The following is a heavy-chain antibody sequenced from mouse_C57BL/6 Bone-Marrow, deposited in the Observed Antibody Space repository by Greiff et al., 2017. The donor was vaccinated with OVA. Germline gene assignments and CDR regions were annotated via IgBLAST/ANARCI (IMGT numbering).Heavy chain of an antibody. CDR2: IDPEDGDT. CDR1: GFNIKDYY. J-gene: IGHJ4*01. D-gene: IGHD2-4*01. V-gene: IGHV14-1*01. CDR3: TLYDYDEAMDY. Sequence: VQLKQSGAELVRPGASVKLSCTASGFNIKDYYMHWVKQRPEQGLEWIGRIDPEDGDTEYAPKFQGKATMTADTSSNTAYLQLSSLTSEDTAVYYCTLYDYDEAMDYWGQGTSVTVSS.